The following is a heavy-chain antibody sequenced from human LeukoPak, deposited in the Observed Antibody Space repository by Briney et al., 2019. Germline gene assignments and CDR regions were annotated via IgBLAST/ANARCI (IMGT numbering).Heavy chain of an antibody. J-gene: IGHJ4*02. D-gene: IGHD6-13*01. CDR1: GGSFSGYY. CDR2: INHSGST. Sequence: SETLSLTCAVYGGSFSGYYWSWIRQPPGKGLEWIGEINHSGSTNYNPSLKSRVTISVDTSKNQFSLKLSSVTAADTAVYYCARARSSSSWLSMASKSGYFDYWGQGTLVTVSS. CDR3: ARARSSSSWLSMASKSGYFDY. V-gene: IGHV4-34*01.